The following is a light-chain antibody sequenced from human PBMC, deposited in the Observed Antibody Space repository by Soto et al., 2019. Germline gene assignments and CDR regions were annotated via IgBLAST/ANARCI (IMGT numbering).Light chain of an antibody. Sequence: EFVLTQSPGTLSLSPGERATLSCRASQTVRNNYLAWYQQKPGQAPRLLIYAASTRATGIPARFSGSGSGTEFTLTISTLQSEDFAVYYCQQYNNWPQITFGQGTRWRL. J-gene: IGKJ5*01. CDR1: QTVRNN. CDR3: QQYNNWPQIT. CDR2: AAS. V-gene: IGKV3-15*01.